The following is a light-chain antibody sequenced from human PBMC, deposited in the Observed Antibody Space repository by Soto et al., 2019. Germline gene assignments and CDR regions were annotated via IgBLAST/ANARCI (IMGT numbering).Light chain of an antibody. CDR3: QQFGNSPWT. J-gene: IGKJ1*01. CDR2: DAS. V-gene: IGKV3-20*01. Sequence: EIVLTQYPGTLSLSPGERATLSCRASQSVNSRYLAWYQQKAGQAPRLLIYDASNRATGIPARFSGSGSGRDFTLTISRLEPEDFAVYFCQQFGNSPWTFGQGTKVDIK. CDR1: QSVNSRY.